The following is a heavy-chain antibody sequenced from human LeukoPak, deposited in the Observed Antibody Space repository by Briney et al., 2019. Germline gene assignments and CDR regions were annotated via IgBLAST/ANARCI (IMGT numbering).Heavy chain of an antibody. V-gene: IGHV4-31*03. Sequence: SETLSLTCTVSGGSISSGGYYWSWIRQHPGKGLEWIGYIYYSGSTYYNPSLKSRVTISVDTPKNQFSLKLSSVTAADTAVYYCARVANVVPAALGYFDYWGQGTLVTVSS. CDR1: GGSISSGGYY. D-gene: IGHD2-2*01. CDR2: IYYSGST. CDR3: ARVANVVPAALGYFDY. J-gene: IGHJ4*02.